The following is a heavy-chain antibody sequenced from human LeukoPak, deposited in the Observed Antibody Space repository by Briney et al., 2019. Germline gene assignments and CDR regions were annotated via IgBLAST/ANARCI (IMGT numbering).Heavy chain of an antibody. J-gene: IGHJ6*03. D-gene: IGHD5-18*01. CDR3: ARGRVTDTAMGVDYYYYMHV. Sequence: GGSLSLSCSASGFTVSIKYMGWVGPAERQGLEWVSVINSGGSAYYADSVKRRFTLSRYNSKNTLYLQMNRLRAEDTGVCYCARGRVTDTAMGVDYYYYMHVWGKGATVAV. CDR2: INSGGSA. V-gene: IGHV3-53*01. CDR1: GFTVSIKY.